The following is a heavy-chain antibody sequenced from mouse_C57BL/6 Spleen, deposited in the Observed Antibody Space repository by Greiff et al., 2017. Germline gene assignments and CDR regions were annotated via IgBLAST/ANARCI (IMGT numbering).Heavy chain of an antibody. CDR3: ARDQGLLFDY. D-gene: IGHD3-1*01. CDR2: IYPGDGDT. V-gene: IGHV1-80*01. Sequence: VKLQQSGAELVKPGASVKISCKASGYAFISYWMNWVKQRPGKGLDWIGQIYPGDGDTNYNGKFKGKATLTADKSSSTAYMQLSSLTSEDSAVYFCARDQGLLFDYWGQGTTLTVSS. CDR1: GYAFISYW. J-gene: IGHJ2*01.